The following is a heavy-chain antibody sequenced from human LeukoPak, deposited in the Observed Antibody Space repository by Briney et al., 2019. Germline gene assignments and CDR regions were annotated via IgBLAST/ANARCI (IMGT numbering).Heavy chain of an antibody. CDR2: IFTSGSS. CDR3: ARTFIRYGGNSGPLHYYFDY. CDR1: GASISSFY. Sequence: SETLSLTCTVSGASISSFYWSWIRQSPGKELEWIGYIFTSGSSNYNPSLESRVTIPVDTSKNQFSLRLTSVTAADTAVYYCARTFIRYGGNSGPLHYYFDYWGQGTLVTVSS. V-gene: IGHV4-4*09. J-gene: IGHJ4*02. D-gene: IGHD4-23*01.